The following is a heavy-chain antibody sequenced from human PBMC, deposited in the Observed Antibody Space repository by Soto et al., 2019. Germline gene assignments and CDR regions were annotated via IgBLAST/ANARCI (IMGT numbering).Heavy chain of an antibody. Sequence: EVQLLESVGGLVQPGGSLRLSCAASGFTFSRYAMSWVRQAPEKGLEWVSTISGSGSRSHYADSVRGRFTISRDNSKNTLYLQMNSLRAEDTAVYYCVFQTLKGYLRDYRGQGTLLTVSS. CDR2: ISGSGSRS. D-gene: IGHD5-12*01. V-gene: IGHV3-23*01. CDR1: GFTFSRYA. CDR3: VFQTLKGYLRDY. J-gene: IGHJ4*02.